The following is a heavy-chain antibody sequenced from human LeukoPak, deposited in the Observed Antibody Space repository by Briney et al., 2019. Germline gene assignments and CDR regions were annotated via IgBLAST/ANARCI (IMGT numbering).Heavy chain of an antibody. Sequence: SETLSHTCTVSGGSISSGGSYWSWIRQHPGKGLEWIGYIYYSGSTYYNPSLKSRVTISVDTSKNQFSLKLSSVTAADTAVYYCAGTYSSAWFDPWGQGTLVTVSS. D-gene: IGHD6-25*01. V-gene: IGHV4-31*03. CDR1: GGSISSGGSY. J-gene: IGHJ5*02. CDR3: AGTYSSAWFDP. CDR2: IYYSGST.